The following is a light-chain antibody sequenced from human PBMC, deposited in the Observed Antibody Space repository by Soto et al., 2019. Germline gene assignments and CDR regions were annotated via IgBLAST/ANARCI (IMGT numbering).Light chain of an antibody. CDR3: QQYGRLPRT. Sequence: EIVLTRSPGTLSLSPEERATLSCRASQSVSSNYLAWYQQKPDQAPRLLIYVVSSRATVIPDRFSGSGSGTEFTLTISRLEPEDFAVYYCQQYGRLPRTFGQGTKVESK. J-gene: IGKJ1*01. CDR2: VVS. V-gene: IGKV3-20*01. CDR1: QSVSSNY.